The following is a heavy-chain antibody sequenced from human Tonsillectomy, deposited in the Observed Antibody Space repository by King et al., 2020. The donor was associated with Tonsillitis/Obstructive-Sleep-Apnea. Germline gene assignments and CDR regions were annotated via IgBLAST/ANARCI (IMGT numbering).Heavy chain of an antibody. V-gene: IGHV3-21*01. J-gene: IGHJ6*03. D-gene: IGHD4-11*01. CDR2: ISLSSSHI. CDR3: AREPYPYSNVVYYYMDV. CDR1: GFTFNTYS. Sequence: VQLVESGGGLVKPGGSLRLSCAASGFTFNTYSMNWVRQAPGKGLEWVSSISLSSSHIDYADSVKGRFTISRDNAQNSLYLQLNSLRADDTAVYYCAREPYPYSNVVYYYMDVWGKGTVVTVSS.